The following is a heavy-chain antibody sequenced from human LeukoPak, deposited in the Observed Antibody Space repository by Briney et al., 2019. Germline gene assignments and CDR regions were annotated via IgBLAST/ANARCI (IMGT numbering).Heavy chain of an antibody. V-gene: IGHV3-21*01. CDR2: ISSSSYI. J-gene: IGHJ4*02. CDR3: ARAITMVRGVILHFDY. CDR1: GFTFSSYS. D-gene: IGHD3-10*01. Sequence: GGSLRLSCAASGFTFSSYSMNWVRQAPGKGLEWVSSISSSSYIYYADSVKGRFTISRDNAKNSLYLQMNSLRAEDTAVYYCARAITMVRGVILHFDYWGQGTLVTVSS.